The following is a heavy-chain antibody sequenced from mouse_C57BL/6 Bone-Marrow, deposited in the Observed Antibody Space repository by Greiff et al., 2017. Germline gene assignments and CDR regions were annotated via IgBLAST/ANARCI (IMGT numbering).Heavy chain of an antibody. CDR3: ARNGGYGNPACFAY. D-gene: IGHD2-1*01. CDR1: GFSLSTSGMG. CDR2: IYWDDDK. Sequence: VKLMESGPGILQSSQTLSLTCSFSGFSLSTSGMGVSWIRQPSGKGLEWLAHIYWDDDKRYNPSLKSRHTISKDTSRNQVFLKFTSVDTADTATYYCARNGGYGNPACFAYWGQGTLVTVSA. J-gene: IGHJ3*01. V-gene: IGHV8-12*01.